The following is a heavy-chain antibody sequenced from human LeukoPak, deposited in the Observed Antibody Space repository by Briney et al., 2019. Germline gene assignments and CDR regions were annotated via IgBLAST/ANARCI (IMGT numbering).Heavy chain of an antibody. D-gene: IGHD2-15*01. CDR2: IYYSGST. J-gene: IGHJ5*02. V-gene: IGHV4-59*01. CDR3: ASALSYCSGGSCYDWFDP. CDR1: GGSISSYY. Sequence: PSETLSLTCTVSGGSISSYYWSWIRQPPGKGLEWIGYIYYSGSTNYNPSLKSRVTMSVDTSKNQFSLKLSSVTAADTAVYYCASALSYCSGGSCYDWFDPWGQGTLVTVSS.